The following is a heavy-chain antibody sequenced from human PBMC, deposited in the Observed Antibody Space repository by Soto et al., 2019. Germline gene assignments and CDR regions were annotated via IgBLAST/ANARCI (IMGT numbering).Heavy chain of an antibody. V-gene: IGHV3-30*04. D-gene: IGHD4-17*01. CDR1: GFSFGSYE. J-gene: IGHJ6*02. CDR2: TSYDGSIN. Sequence: QEQLVESGGGVVQPGRSLTLSCAGSGFSFGSYEMHWVRQAPGKGLEWVTFTSYDGSINYYADSVKGRFTMSRDNSKNLLYLQMNSLRTEDTAVYYCVRRSTVSYYAVDAWGQGTTVTVSS. CDR3: VRRSTVSYYAVDA.